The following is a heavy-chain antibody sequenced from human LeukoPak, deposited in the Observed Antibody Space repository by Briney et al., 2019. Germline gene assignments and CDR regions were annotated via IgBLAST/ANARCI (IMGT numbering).Heavy chain of an antibody. CDR2: IKQDGSEK. V-gene: IGHV3-7*01. D-gene: IGHD7-27*01. CDR3: AREELGFDY. Sequence: GGSLRLSCAASGFTFSSYSMNWVRQAPGKGLEWVANIKQDGSEKYYVDSVKGRFTISRDNAKNSLYLQMNSLRAEDTAVYYCAREELGFDYWGQGTLVTVSS. J-gene: IGHJ4*02. CDR1: GFTFSSYS.